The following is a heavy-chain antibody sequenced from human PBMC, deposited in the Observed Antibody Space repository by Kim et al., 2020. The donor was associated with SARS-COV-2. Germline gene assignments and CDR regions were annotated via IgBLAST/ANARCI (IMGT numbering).Heavy chain of an antibody. CDR1: GYTFTSYG. V-gene: IGHV1-18*01. CDR3: ARDKDEQALWFGELFARGGGTVEDY. CDR2: ISAYNGNT. J-gene: IGHJ4*02. Sequence: ASVKVSCKASGYTFTSYGISWVRQAPGQGLEWMGWISAYNGNTNYAQKLQGRVTMTTDTSTSTAYMELRSLRSDDTAVYYCARDKDEQALWFGELFARGGGTVEDYWGQGTLVTVSS. D-gene: IGHD3-10*01.